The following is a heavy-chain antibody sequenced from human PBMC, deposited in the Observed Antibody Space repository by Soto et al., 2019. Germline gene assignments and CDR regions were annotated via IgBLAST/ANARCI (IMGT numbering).Heavy chain of an antibody. CDR2: IYHTGNT. CDR1: VASISSSHY. J-gene: IGHJ6*02. CDR3: ARYPMDDYFRGMDV. V-gene: IGHV4-4*01. Sequence: LSLTFTISVASISSSHYWTWFRQTPGKGLEWIVEIYHTGNTNYNPSLKSRVTLSLDKSKNQFSLRLDSVTAADTAVFFCARYPMDDYFRGMDVWGQGTPVTVSS.